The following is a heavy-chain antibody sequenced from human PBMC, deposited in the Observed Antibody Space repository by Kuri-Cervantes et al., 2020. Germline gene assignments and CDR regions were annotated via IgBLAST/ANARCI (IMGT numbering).Heavy chain of an antibody. CDR1: GFTFSIAW. Sequence: GGSLRLSCAASGFTFSIAWMSWVRQTPGKGLEWVGRVKSKADGGTTEHATPVQGRCAISRDDSKNTLYLQMNSLQTEDTAVYYCATAVPNTNGWYSYFDYWGRGTLVTVSS. CDR2: VKSKADGGTT. D-gene: IGHD6-19*01. V-gene: IGHV3-15*01. CDR3: ATAVPNTNGWYSYFDY. J-gene: IGHJ4*02.